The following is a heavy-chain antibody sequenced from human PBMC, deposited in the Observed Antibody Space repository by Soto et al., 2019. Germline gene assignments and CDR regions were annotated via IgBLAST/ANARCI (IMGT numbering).Heavy chain of an antibody. D-gene: IGHD6-19*01. CDR3: AKVGYSSGWYNWFDP. J-gene: IGHJ5*02. CDR1: GFTFDDYA. Sequence: EVQLVESGGGLVQPGRSLRLSCAASGFTFDDYAMHWVRQAPGKGLEWVSGISWNSGSIGYADSVKGRFTISRDNAKNSLYLQMNRLRAEDTALYYCAKVGYSSGWYNWFDPWGQGTLVTVSS. CDR2: ISWNSGSI. V-gene: IGHV3-9*01.